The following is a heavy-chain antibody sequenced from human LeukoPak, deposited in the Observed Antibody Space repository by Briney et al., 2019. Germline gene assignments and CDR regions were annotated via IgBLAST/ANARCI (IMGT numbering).Heavy chain of an antibody. Sequence: SETLSLTCTVSGGSISNSYWSWVRQPPGKGLEWIGHIYSSGSTTYSPSLKSRVTMSVDTSKNQLSLKLTSVTAADTAVYYCARHRSDGTYPLDYWGQGALVTVSS. CDR2: IYSSGST. V-gene: IGHV4-59*08. D-gene: IGHD1-26*01. CDR1: GGSISNSY. J-gene: IGHJ4*02. CDR3: ARHRSDGTYPLDY.